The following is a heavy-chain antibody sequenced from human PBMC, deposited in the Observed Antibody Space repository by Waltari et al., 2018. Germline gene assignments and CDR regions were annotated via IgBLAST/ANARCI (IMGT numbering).Heavy chain of an antibody. J-gene: IGHJ2*01. Sequence: EVQLVQSGAEVKRPGESLKISCKTSGYSLTSYWISWVRQMPGKGLEWMGAIDPSDSDTIYSPSFQGQVTISADKSISTAYLQWSSLKASDTATYYCTKEDQLNWYFDLWGPGTPITISS. CDR2: IDPSDSDT. D-gene: IGHD2-2*01. CDR3: TKEDQLNWYFDL. CDR1: GYSLTSYW. V-gene: IGHV5-51*01.